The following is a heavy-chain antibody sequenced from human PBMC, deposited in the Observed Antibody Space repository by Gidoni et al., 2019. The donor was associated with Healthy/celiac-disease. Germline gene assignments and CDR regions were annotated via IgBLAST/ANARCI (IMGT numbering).Heavy chain of an antibody. J-gene: IGHJ6*02. V-gene: IGHV3-15*01. D-gene: IGHD5-18*01. Sequence: EVQLVESGGGLVKPGGSLRLSCAASGFPFSTAWMSWVRQAPGKGLEWVGRIKSKTDGGTTDYAAPVKGRFTISRDDSKNTLYLQMNSLKTEDTAVYYCTATVEYSAYGMDVWGQGTTVTVSS. CDR3: TATVEYSAYGMDV. CDR2: IKSKTDGGTT. CDR1: GFPFSTAW.